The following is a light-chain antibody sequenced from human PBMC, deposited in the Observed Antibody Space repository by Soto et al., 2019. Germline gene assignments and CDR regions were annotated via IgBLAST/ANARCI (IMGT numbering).Light chain of an antibody. CDR1: QSVSIF. CDR2: AAS. CDR3: LQTYSTPFA. Sequence: DIQMTQSPSSLSASVGDRVTITCRASQSVSIFLNWFQQRPGKAPKVLIFAASSLQGGVPSRFSGSGSGTDFTLTISSLQPEDFATYYCLQTYSTPFAFGPGTKVEIK. V-gene: IGKV1-39*01. J-gene: IGKJ3*01.